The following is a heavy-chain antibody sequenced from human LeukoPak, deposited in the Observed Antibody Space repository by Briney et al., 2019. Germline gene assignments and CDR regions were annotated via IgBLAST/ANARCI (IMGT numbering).Heavy chain of an antibody. CDR1: GFTFSSYG. J-gene: IGHJ4*02. D-gene: IGHD3-10*01. CDR3: ARDRGSYGSGSYIDY. Sequence: GGSLRLSCAASGFTFSSYGMHWVRQAPGKGLEWVSSISTGSVYIYYADSGKGRFTISRDNIKNSLFLQMNSLRAEDTAVYYCARDRGSYGSGSYIDYWGQGTLVTVSS. V-gene: IGHV3-21*01. CDR2: ISTGSVYI.